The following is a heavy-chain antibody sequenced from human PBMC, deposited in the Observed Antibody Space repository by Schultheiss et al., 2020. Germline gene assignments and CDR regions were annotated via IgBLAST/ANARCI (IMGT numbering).Heavy chain of an antibody. CDR1: GGSISSYY. V-gene: IGHV4-4*07. J-gene: IGHJ4*02. D-gene: IGHD1-14*01. CDR2: IYTSGST. CDR3: ARTAYKAFDY. Sequence: GSLRLSYTVSGGSISSYYWSWIRQPAGKGLEWIGRIYTSGSTNYNPSLKSRVTISVDTSKNQFSLKLSSVTAADTAVYYCARTAYKAFDYWGQGTLVTVSS.